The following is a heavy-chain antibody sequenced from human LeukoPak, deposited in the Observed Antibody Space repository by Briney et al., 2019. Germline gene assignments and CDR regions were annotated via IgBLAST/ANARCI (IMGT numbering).Heavy chain of an antibody. V-gene: IGHV4-34*01. CDR2: IDDGGNN. D-gene: IGHD2-21*02. CDR1: GGSFSDYF. CDR3: ARFSKITWGDWGDAFDV. J-gene: IGHJ3*01. Sequence: SETLSLMRSVYGGSFSDYFWGWIRQPPGKGLEWIGEIDDGGNNNYNPHLMSRVIVAMERSKKQFSLVMRSVSAADTAVYYCARFSKITWGDWGDAFDVWGQGATVIVSS.